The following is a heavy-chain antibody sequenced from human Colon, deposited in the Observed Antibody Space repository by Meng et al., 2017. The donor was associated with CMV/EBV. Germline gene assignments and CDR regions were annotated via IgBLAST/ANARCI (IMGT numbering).Heavy chain of an antibody. J-gene: IGHJ2*01. CDR3: ARVVTGLHWYFDF. CDR2: MNPNSGET. D-gene: IGHD1-1*01. V-gene: IGHV1-8*01. CDR1: GYPFTNYN. Sequence: ASVKVSCKASGYPFTNYNINWVRQATGQGLEWMGWMNPNSGETGFAQKFQGRITMTRDTSINTAYLELSTLKSEDTAVYYCARVVTGLHWYFDFWGRGTLVTVSS.